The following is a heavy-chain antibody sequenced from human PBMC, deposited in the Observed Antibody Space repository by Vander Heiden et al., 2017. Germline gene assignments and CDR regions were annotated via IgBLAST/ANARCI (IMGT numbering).Heavy chain of an antibody. CDR1: GGSIRGYY. D-gene: IGHD1-26*01. CDR3: ARARPSGSSDY. CDR2: IYTSGST. Sequence: QVQLQESGPGLGKPSETLSLTCSVSGGSIRGYYWSWIRQPAGKGLEWIGRIYTSGSTSYNPSLKSRVTMSVGSFKNEFFLKLRSVTAADTAVYYCARARPSGSSDYWGQGTLVTVSS. J-gene: IGHJ4*02. V-gene: IGHV4-4*07.